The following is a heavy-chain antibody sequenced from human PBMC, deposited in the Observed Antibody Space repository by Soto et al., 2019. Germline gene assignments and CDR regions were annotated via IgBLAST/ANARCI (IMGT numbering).Heavy chain of an antibody. CDR1: GGSFSGSY. V-gene: IGHV4-34*01. Sequence: PSETLSLTCAVYGGSFSGSYLSWIRQPPGKGLEWIGEINHSGSTNYNPSLKSRVTISVDTSKNQFSLKLSSVTAADTAVYYCARDTQIMITFGGGTYYMDVWGKGTTVTVS. CDR3: ARDTQIMITFGGGTYYMDV. D-gene: IGHD3-16*01. CDR2: INHSGST. J-gene: IGHJ6*03.